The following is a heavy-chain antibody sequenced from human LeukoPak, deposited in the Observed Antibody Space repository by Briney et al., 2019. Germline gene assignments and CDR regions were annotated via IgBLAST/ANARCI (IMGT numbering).Heavy chain of an antibody. CDR2: ISYDGSNK. Sequence: GGSLRLSCAASGFTFSTYGMHWVRQAPGKGLEWVAVISYDGSNKYFADSVKGRFTISRDNSKNTLYLQMNSLRAEDTAVYYCAKGRRINEYFQHWGQGTLVTVSS. V-gene: IGHV3-30*18. D-gene: IGHD3-10*01. J-gene: IGHJ1*01. CDR3: AKGRRINEYFQH. CDR1: GFTFSTYG.